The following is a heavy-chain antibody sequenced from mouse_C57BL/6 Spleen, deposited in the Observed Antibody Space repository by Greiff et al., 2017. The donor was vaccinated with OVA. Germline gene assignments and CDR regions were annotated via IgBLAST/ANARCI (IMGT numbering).Heavy chain of an antibody. D-gene: IGHD2-4*01. J-gene: IGHJ3*01. V-gene: IGHV5-6*01. CDR2: ISSGGSYT. CDR3: ARQGDYDVSFFAY. Sequence: EVKLVESGGDLVKPGGSLKLSCAASGFTFSSYGMSWVRQTPDKRLEWVATISSGGSYTYYPDSVKGRFTISRDTAKNTLYLQMSSLKSEDTAMYYCARQGDYDVSFFAYWGQGTLVTVSA. CDR1: GFTFSSYG.